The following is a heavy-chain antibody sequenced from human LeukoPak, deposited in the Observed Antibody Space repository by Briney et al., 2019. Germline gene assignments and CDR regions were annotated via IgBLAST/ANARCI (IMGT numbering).Heavy chain of an antibody. CDR2: IYSGGST. D-gene: IGHD4-17*01. CDR1: GFTFSSYA. CDR3: ASSASTVTISY. V-gene: IGHV3-53*04. J-gene: IGHJ4*02. Sequence: GGSLRLSCAASGFTFSSYAMSWVRQAPGKGLEWVSVIYSGGSTYYADSVKGRFTVSRHNSKNTLYLQMNSLRAEDTAVYYCASSASTVTISYWGQGTLVTVSS.